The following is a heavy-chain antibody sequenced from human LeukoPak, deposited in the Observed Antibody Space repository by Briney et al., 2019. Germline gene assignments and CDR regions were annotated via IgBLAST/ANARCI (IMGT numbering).Heavy chain of an antibody. CDR3: ARGTQLGYCSGGSCYSDY. Sequence: ASVKVSCKASGYTFTSYGISWVRQAPGQGLEWMGWISAYNGSTNYAQKLQGRVTMTTDTSTSTAYMELRSLRSDDTAVYYCARGTQLGYCSGGSCYSDYWGQGTLVTVSS. V-gene: IGHV1-18*01. CDR2: ISAYNGST. D-gene: IGHD2-15*01. J-gene: IGHJ4*02. CDR1: GYTFTSYG.